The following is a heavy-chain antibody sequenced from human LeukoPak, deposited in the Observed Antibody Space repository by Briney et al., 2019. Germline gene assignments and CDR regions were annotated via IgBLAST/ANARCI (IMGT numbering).Heavy chain of an antibody. CDR3: TRSPGYFDY. CDR1: GFTVRSNY. Sequence: GGSLRLSCAASGFTVRSNYMSWVRQAPGKGLEWVSIIYGGGSVFYADSVKGRFTISRDNAKNTLYLQMNSLRAEDTAVYYCTRSPGYFDYWGQGTLVTVSS. J-gene: IGHJ4*02. CDR2: IYGGGSV. V-gene: IGHV3-53*01.